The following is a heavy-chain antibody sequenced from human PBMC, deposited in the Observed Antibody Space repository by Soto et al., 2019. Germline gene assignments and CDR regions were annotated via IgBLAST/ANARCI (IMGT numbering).Heavy chain of an antibody. Sequence: QVQVVESGGGVVQPGGSLRLSCAASGFTFGNHGMHWVRQAPGKGLEWLALISYDGSKKYYADSVRGRFTISRDNSKNPVSLQMIRLRAEDTALYYCARDQYDLWSGLDVWGQGTTVTFSS. CDR3: ARDQYDLWSGLDV. CDR1: GFTFGNHG. D-gene: IGHD3-3*01. CDR2: ISYDGSKK. V-gene: IGHV3-30-3*01. J-gene: IGHJ6*02.